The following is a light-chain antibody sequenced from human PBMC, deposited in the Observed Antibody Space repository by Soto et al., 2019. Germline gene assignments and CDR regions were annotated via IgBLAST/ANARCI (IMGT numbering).Light chain of an antibody. V-gene: IGKV3-11*01. CDR2: DAS. CDR1: RSVSSN. Sequence: ILMTQSPPTLSVSPGERATLSGWARRSVSSNLAWYQQKPGQAPRLLIYDASNRATGVPARFSGSGSGTDFTLTISSLEPEDFAVYYCQQRSKWPRTVGPGTKVDIK. CDR3: QQRSKWPRT. J-gene: IGKJ3*01.